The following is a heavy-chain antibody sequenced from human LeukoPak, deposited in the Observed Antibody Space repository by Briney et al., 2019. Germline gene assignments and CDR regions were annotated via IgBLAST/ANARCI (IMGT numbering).Heavy chain of an antibody. J-gene: IGHJ4*02. V-gene: IGHV4-34*01. CDR3: ARRGVRGVIINGGNDY. CDR1: GGSFSGYY. Sequence: SETLSLTCAVYGGSFSGYYWSWIRQPPGKGLEWIGEINHSGSTNYNPSLKSRVTISVDTSKNQFSLKLSSVTAADTAVYYCARRGVRGVIINGGNDYWRQGTLVTVSS. D-gene: IGHD3-10*01. CDR2: INHSGST.